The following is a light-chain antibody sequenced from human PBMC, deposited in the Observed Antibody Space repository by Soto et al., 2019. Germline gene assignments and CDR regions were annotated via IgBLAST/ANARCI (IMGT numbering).Light chain of an antibody. V-gene: IGKV1-39*01. Sequence: DIQMTQSPSSLSASVGDRVTITCRASQSIRSYLNWYQQRPGKAPKLLIYAASSLQSGVPSRFSGSGSGTDFTLTISSLQPEDSATYSCQQSYSLPLTFGGGTKVEIK. CDR3: QQSYSLPLT. J-gene: IGKJ4*01. CDR2: AAS. CDR1: QSIRSY.